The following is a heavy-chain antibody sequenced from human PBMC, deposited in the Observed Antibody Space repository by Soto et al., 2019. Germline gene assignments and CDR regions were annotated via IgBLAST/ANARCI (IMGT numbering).Heavy chain of an antibody. Sequence: PGGSLRLSCAGSGFSNLAMTWVRQAPGKGLEWVSGISGSDGGAYYAESVRGRFTISRDNPKNILYLQMNSLRSDDTAVYYCARDRGYCSSNGCWNFDHWGHGTLVTVSS. V-gene: IGHV3-23*01. J-gene: IGHJ4*01. D-gene: IGHD2-2*01. CDR3: ARDRGYCSSNGCWNFDH. CDR2: ISGSDGGA. CDR1: GFSNLA.